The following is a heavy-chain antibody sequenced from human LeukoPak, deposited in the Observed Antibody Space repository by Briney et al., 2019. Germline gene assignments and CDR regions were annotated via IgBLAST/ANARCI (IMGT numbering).Heavy chain of an antibody. CDR2: IYYSGST. Sequence: SQTLSLTCTVSGGSISSGGYYWSWIRQHPGKGLEWIGYIYYSGSTYYNPSLKSRVTISVDTSKNQFSLKRSSVTAADTAVYYCAREDTAMGDAFDIWGQGTMVTVSS. D-gene: IGHD5-18*01. V-gene: IGHV4-31*03. J-gene: IGHJ3*02. CDR1: GGSISSGGYY. CDR3: AREDTAMGDAFDI.